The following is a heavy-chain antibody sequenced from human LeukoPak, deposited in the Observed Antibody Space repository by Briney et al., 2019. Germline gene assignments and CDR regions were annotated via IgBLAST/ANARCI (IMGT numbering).Heavy chain of an antibody. CDR2: IYYSGST. CDR3: AKDEVIPSYYYIDV. D-gene: IGHD2-2*01. J-gene: IGHJ6*03. Sequence: SETLSLTCTVSGGSISSSSYYWGWIRQPPGKGLEWIGSIYYSGSTYYNPSLKSRVTISVDTSKNQFSLKLSSVTAADTAVYYCAKDEVIPSYYYIDVWGKGTTVTVSS. V-gene: IGHV4-39*02. CDR1: GGSISSSSYY.